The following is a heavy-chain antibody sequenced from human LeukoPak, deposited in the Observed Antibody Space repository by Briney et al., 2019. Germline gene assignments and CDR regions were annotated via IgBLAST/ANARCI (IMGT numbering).Heavy chain of an antibody. D-gene: IGHD3-3*01. CDR1: GGSISSSSYY. CDR3: ARGYYDFFASVVDQFDP. Sequence: PSETLSLTCTVSGGSISSSSYYWSWIRQPPGKGLEWIGYIYYSGSTNCNPSLKSRVTISVDTSKNQFSLKLSSVTAADTAVYYCARGYYDFFASVVDQFDPWGQGTLVTVSS. J-gene: IGHJ5*02. CDR2: IYYSGST. V-gene: IGHV4-61*01.